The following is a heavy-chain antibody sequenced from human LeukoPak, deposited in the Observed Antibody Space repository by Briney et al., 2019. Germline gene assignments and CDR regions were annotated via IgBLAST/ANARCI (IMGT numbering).Heavy chain of an antibody. CDR3: ANRLLRSGTGAFDI. CDR1: GGSISSSSYY. CDR2: IYYSGST. D-gene: IGHD1-1*01. J-gene: IGHJ3*02. V-gene: IGHV4-39*07. Sequence: SETLSLTCTVSGGSISSSSYYWGWIRQPPGKGLEWIGSIYYSGSTYYNPSLKSRVTMSVDTSKNQFSLRLTSVTAADTALYFCANRLLRSGTGAFDIWGQGTVVIVSS.